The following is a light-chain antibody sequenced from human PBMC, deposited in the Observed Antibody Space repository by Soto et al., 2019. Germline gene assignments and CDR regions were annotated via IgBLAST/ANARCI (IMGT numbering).Light chain of an antibody. Sequence: EVVLTQSPDTLSLSPGERATLSCRASQSVSSFLAWYQQKPGQAPRLLIYGASNKATGIPDRFSGSGSGTDFTLTISRLEPEDFAVYYCQQYGRSSLTFGGGTKVEIK. CDR2: GAS. CDR3: QQYGRSSLT. CDR1: QSVSSF. J-gene: IGKJ4*01. V-gene: IGKV3-20*01.